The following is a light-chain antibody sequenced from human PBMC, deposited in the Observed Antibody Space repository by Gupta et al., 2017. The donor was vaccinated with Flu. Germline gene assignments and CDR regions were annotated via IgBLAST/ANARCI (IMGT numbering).Light chain of an antibody. J-gene: IGKJ3*01. V-gene: IGKV1-33*01. CDR3: QQYDDFPLT. Sequence: PLSLSASVGDRVTITCQASQDITNYLSWFQQKPGKAPKVLIYDASKLETGVPSKFSGSGSGTDFTHTIRSLAPEDTATYYCQQYDDFPLTFGHGTKVDFK. CDR1: QDITNY. CDR2: DAS.